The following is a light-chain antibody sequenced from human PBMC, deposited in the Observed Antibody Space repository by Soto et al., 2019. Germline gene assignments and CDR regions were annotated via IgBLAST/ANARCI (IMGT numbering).Light chain of an antibody. V-gene: IGKV3-20*01. CDR2: GAS. Sequence: EIVMTQSPSTLSLSPFERSTLSCRASQSVSSSYLAWYQQKPGQAPRLLIYGASSRATGIPDRFSGSGSGTDFTLTISRLEPEDFAVYYCQQYGSSPQTFGQGTKVDIK. J-gene: IGKJ1*01. CDR3: QQYGSSPQT. CDR1: QSVSSSY.